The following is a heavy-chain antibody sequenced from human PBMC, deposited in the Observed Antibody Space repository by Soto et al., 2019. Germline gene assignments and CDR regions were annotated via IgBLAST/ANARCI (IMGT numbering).Heavy chain of an antibody. CDR2: IYYSGST. D-gene: IGHD6-6*01. CDR3: ARGSYSSSYNWFDP. Sequence: SETLSLTCAVSGYSISSSNWWGWIRQPPGKGLEWIGYIYYSGSTYYNPSLKSRVTMSVDTSKNQFSLKLSSVTAADTAVYYCARGSYSSSYNWFDPWGQGTLVTVSS. J-gene: IGHJ5*02. V-gene: IGHV4-28*03. CDR1: GYSISSSNW.